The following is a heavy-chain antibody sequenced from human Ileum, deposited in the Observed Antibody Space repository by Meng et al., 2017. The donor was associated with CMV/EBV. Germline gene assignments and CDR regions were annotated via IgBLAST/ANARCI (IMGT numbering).Heavy chain of an antibody. V-gene: IGHV3-72*01. CDR2: IRNRVNKYTT. Sequence: SGFSLSDHYMEWVRQAPGKGLGWIGRIRNRVNKYTTEYAASVKGRFTISKDDTKNSLYLQMNSLKTDDTAVYYCTRDNPLLPGVLDYWGQGTLVTVSS. CDR3: TRDNPLLPGVLDY. D-gene: IGHD7-27*01. CDR1: GFSLSDHY. J-gene: IGHJ4*02.